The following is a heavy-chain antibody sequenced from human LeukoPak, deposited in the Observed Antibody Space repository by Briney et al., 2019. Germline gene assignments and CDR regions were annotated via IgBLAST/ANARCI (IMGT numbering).Heavy chain of an antibody. CDR1: GGSISSSSYY. CDR2: IYYSGST. J-gene: IGHJ6*02. V-gene: IGHV4-39*01. CDR3: ARTLRWLGASYYYYGMDV. D-gene: IGHD4-17*01. Sequence: ASETLSLTCTVSGGSISSSSYYWGWIRQPPGKGLEWIGSIYYSGSTYYNPSLKSRVTISVDTSKNQFSLKLSSVTAADTAVYYCARTLRWLGASYYYYGMDVWGQGTTVTVSS.